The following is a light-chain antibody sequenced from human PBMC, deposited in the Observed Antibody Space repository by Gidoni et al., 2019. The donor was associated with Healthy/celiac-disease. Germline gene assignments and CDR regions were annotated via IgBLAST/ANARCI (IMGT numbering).Light chain of an antibody. CDR1: QSVGSSY. J-gene: IGKJ1*01. CDR3: QPYGSSSWT. CDR2: GAS. Sequence: IVLTQSTGALSLSSGERATLSCRASQSVGSSYLAWYQQKPGQAPRLLIYGASSRATGIPDMFSGSGSGTDFTLTISRLEPEDFAVYYCQPYGSSSWTFGQGTKVEIK. V-gene: IGKV3-20*01.